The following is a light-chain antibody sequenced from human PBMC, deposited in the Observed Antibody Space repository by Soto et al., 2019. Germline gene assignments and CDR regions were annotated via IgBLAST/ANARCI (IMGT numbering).Light chain of an antibody. CDR2: AAS. CDR1: QSISSY. CDR3: QQSYTTPLT. Sequence: DIQMTQYPSSLSASVGDRVTITCRASQSISSYLNWYQQKPGKAPNLLIYAASTLQSGVPSRVSGSGSGTDVTLTIRSLQPEDFATYYCQQSYTTPLTGGGGTKVETK. V-gene: IGKV1-39*01. J-gene: IGKJ4*01.